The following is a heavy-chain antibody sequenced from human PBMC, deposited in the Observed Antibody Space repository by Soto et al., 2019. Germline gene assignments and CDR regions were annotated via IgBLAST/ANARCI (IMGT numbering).Heavy chain of an antibody. CDR3: ARVPSPFDYYYAMDV. CDR2: IFSSGTT. V-gene: IGHV4-30-4*01. D-gene: IGHD3-16*01. J-gene: IGHJ6*02. Sequence: SETLSVTCTVSGDSISRGNKYWCWIRQPPGKGLEWIGYIFSSGTTYYNPSLKSRLTMSLDASQNQFSLKLNSLTDADTAVYFCARVPSPFDYYYAMDVWGQGNTVT. CDR1: GDSISRGNKY.